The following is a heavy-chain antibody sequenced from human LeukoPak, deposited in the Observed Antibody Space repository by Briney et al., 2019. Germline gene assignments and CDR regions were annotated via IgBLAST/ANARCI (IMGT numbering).Heavy chain of an antibody. Sequence: ASVKIPCKASGYTFTDYHMHWVQQAPGKGLEWMGRVDPEDGETIYAEKCQSRVTITADTSTDTAYMELSSLRSEDTAVYYCAREEGGYSYGYLGDYFDYWGQGTLVTVSS. CDR1: GYTFTDYH. D-gene: IGHD5-18*01. CDR2: VDPEDGET. V-gene: IGHV1-69-2*01. J-gene: IGHJ4*02. CDR3: AREEGGYSYGYLGDYFDY.